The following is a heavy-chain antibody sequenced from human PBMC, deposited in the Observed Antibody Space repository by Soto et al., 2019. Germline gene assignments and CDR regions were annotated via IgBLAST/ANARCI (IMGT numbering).Heavy chain of an antibody. Sequence: SETLSLTCAVSGDSISSDKWWSWVRQPPGKGLEWIGEIHHSGRTNYNPSLKSRVTILVEKSKNQVSLELSSMTAADTAVYYCATLKLGITAFDYWGQGTLVTVSS. V-gene: IGHV4-4*02. CDR3: ATLKLGITAFDY. CDR2: IHHSGRT. D-gene: IGHD7-27*01. J-gene: IGHJ4*02. CDR1: GDSISSDKW.